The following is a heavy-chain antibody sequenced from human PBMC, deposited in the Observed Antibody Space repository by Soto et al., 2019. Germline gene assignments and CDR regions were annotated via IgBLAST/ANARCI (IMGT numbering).Heavy chain of an antibody. J-gene: IGHJ5*01. D-gene: IGHD6-6*01. CDR3: ARDALEYTTSSGWFDS. CDR2: TIPLFGTT. V-gene: IGHV1-69*13. Sequence: SVKVSCKASGGAFGTHAITWVRQAPGQGLEWMGVTIPLFGTTNYAQKFQGRVTITADDSTSTVYMQLNSLRSEDTAIYYCARDALEYTTSSGWFDSWGQGTLVTVSS. CDR1: GGAFGTHA.